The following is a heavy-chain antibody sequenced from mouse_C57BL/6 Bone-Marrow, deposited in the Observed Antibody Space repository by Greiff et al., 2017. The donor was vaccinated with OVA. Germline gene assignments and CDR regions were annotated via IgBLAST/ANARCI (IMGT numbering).Heavy chain of an antibody. CDR1: GFTFSDYG. CDR3: ARGYY. V-gene: IGHV5-17*01. Sequence: DVMLVESGAGLVKPGGSLKLSCAASGFTFSDYGMRWVRQVPETGLEWVAYISSGSSTIYYADTLKGRFTLSKDNATNTLFLQMTSLRSEDTAMYYCARGYYWGQGTLVTVSA. J-gene: IGHJ3*01. CDR2: ISSGSSTI.